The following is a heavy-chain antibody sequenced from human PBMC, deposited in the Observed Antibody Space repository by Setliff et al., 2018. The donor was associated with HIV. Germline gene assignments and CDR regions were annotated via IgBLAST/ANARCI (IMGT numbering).Heavy chain of an antibody. CDR2: ISGYNGNT. CDR1: GYTFTRYG. V-gene: IGHV1-18*01. D-gene: IGHD3-3*01. J-gene: IGHJ6*03. CDR3: ARQFLDWSNDYYSRYYMDV. Sequence: VASVKVSCKASGYTFTRYGISWVRQAPGQGLEWMGWISGYNGNTKYVQKLQGRVTMTTDTSTSTVYMELRSLRSDDTAVYYCARQFLDWSNDYYSRYYMDVWGKGTTVTVSS.